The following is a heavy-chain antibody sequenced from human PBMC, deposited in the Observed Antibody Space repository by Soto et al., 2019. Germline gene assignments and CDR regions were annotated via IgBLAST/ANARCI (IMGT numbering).Heavy chain of an antibody. Sequence: ASVKVSCKASGYTFTSYDINWVRQATGQGLEWMGWMNPNSGNTGYAQKFQGRVTMTRNTSISTAYMELSSLRSEDTAVYYCARAISIAAAGGNTPYYYYGMDVWGQGTTVTVSS. V-gene: IGHV1-8*01. CDR2: MNPNSGNT. D-gene: IGHD6-13*01. CDR1: GYTFTSYD. CDR3: ARAISIAAAGGNTPYYYYGMDV. J-gene: IGHJ6*02.